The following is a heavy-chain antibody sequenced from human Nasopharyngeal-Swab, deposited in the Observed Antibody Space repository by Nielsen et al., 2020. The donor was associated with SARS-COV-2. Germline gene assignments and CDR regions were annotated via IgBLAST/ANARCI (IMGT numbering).Heavy chain of an antibody. CDR2: IIPIFGTA. J-gene: IGHJ4*02. CDR1: GGTFSSYA. Sequence: SVKVSCKASGGTFSSYAISWVRQAPGQGLEWMGGIIPIFGTANYAQKFQGRVTITADESTSTAYMELSSLRSEDTAVYYCAREHHSSGWTGPFDYWGQGTLVSVSS. V-gene: IGHV1-69*13. D-gene: IGHD6-19*01. CDR3: AREHHSSGWTGPFDY.